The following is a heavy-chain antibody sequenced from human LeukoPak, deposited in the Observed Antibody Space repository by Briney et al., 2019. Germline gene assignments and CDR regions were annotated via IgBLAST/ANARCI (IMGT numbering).Heavy chain of an antibody. CDR2: INPNSGGT. Sequence: ASVKVSCKASGYTFTGYYMHWVRQAPGQGLEWMGWINPNSGGTNYAQKFQGRVTMTRDTSISTAYMELSRLRSDDTAVYYCARGEPTYDNLAGSPLDHLGQGTLVTVSS. V-gene: IGHV1-2*02. CDR3: ARGEPTYDNLAGSPLDH. D-gene: IGHD3-9*01. J-gene: IGHJ4*02. CDR1: GYTFTGYY.